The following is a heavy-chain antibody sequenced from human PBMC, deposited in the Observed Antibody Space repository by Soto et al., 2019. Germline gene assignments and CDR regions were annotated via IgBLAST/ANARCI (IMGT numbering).Heavy chain of an antibody. D-gene: IGHD6-13*01. CDR3: AKSWRAAAGPSDY. CDR2: IYYSGTT. Sequence: SDTLSLTFTVSCGSISSTSHHWAFIRQPPGKGLEWIGSIYYSGTTYYNPSLKSRLTIFVDTSKNQFSLKLSSVTAADTAVYYCAKSWRAAAGPSDYWGQGTLVTVSS. V-gene: IGHV4-39*01. J-gene: IGHJ4*02. CDR1: CGSISSTSHH.